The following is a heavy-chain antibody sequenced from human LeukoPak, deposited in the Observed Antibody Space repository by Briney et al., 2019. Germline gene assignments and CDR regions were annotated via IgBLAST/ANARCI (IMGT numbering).Heavy chain of an antibody. Sequence: GGSLRLSCAASGFTFSSYGMHWVRQAPGKGLEWVAVIWYDGSNKYYADSVKGRFTISRDNSKNTLYLQMNSLRAEDTAVYYCARDQSRADYGLSAFDIWGQGTMVTVSS. CDR1: GFTFSSYG. CDR3: ARDQSRADYGLSAFDI. CDR2: IWYDGSNK. J-gene: IGHJ3*02. V-gene: IGHV3-33*01. D-gene: IGHD3-10*01.